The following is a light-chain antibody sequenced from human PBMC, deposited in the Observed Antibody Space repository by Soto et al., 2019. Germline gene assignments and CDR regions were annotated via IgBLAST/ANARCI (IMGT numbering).Light chain of an antibody. J-gene: IGKJ2*01. CDR1: QSVSSS. Sequence: EILMTQSPATLSVSPGERATLSCRASQSVSSSLAWYQQKPGQAPRLLMYDASTRATGIPARFSGSGSGTECTLTISSLQSEDFAVYYCQQYNNWPPYTFGQGTNLEIK. V-gene: IGKV3-15*01. CDR2: DAS. CDR3: QQYNNWPPYT.